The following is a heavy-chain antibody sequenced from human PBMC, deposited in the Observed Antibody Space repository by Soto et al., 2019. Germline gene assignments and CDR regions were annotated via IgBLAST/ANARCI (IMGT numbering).Heavy chain of an antibody. CDR1: GFTFSAYG. Sequence: QVQLVESGGGVVQPGRSLRLSCAGSGFTFSAYGRDWVRQAPGKGLEWVAVISYDGSNKYYADSVKGRFTISRDNSKNTLYLQMNSLRAEDTAVYYCAKDRMGAGVRGYFDYWGQGTLVTVSS. V-gene: IGHV3-30*18. CDR3: AKDRMGAGVRGYFDY. D-gene: IGHD3-10*01. CDR2: ISYDGSNK. J-gene: IGHJ4*02.